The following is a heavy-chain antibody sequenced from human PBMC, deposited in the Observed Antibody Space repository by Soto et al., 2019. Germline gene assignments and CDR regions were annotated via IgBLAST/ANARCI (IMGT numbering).Heavy chain of an antibody. CDR2: ISYDGSNK. CDR3: ARRRGIYWYSTSCHRDVPDVSTQRSFD. J-gene: IGHJ5*01. Sequence: SPRLSCAVSGVTCSSDGMHWVRQAPGKGLEWVAVISYDGSNKYYADSVKGRFTISSDNSKNTLYRQMNSLRAEDTAVCLYARRRGIYWYSTSCHRDVPDVSTQRSFD. CDR1: GVTCSSDG. V-gene: IGHV3-30*03. D-gene: IGHD2-2*01.